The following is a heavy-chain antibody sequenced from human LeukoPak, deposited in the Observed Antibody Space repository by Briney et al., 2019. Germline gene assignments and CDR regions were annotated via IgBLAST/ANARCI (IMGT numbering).Heavy chain of an antibody. CDR3: AKDVGY. Sequence: GGSLRLSCAASGFTFSSYGMHWVRQAPGKGLEGVAVISYDGSNKYYADSVKGRFTISRDNSKNTLYLQMNSLRAEDTAVYYCAKDVGYWGQGTLVTVSS. CDR2: ISYDGSNK. J-gene: IGHJ4*02. V-gene: IGHV3-30*18. CDR1: GFTFSSYG. D-gene: IGHD1-26*01.